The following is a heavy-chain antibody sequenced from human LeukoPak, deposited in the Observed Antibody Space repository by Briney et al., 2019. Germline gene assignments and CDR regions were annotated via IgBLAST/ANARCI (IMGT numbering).Heavy chain of an antibody. CDR3: AKDTHSSAWYYFDY. CDR2: IGWNSVSV. Sequence: GGSLRLSCTASGFSFDDYATHWVRQAPGKGLQWVSGIGWNSVSVVYADSVKGRFTISRDNAKNSLYLQMNSLRAEDTALYYCAKDTHSSAWYYFDYWGQGILVTVSS. V-gene: IGHV3-9*01. J-gene: IGHJ4*02. D-gene: IGHD6-19*01. CDR1: GFSFDDYA.